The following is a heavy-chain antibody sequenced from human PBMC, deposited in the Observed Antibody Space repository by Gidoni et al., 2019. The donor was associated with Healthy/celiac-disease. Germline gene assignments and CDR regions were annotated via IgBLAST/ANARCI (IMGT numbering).Heavy chain of an antibody. D-gene: IGHD5-18*01. V-gene: IGHV3-30*18. J-gene: IGHJ4*02. CDR3: AKTSRGYSYGYPY. Sequence: QVQLVESGGGVVQPGRSLRLSCAASGFTFSSYAMHWVRQAPGKGLEWVAVISYDGSNKYYADSVKGRFTISRDNSKNTLYLQMNSLRAEDTAVYYCAKTSRGYSYGYPYWGQGTLVTVSS. CDR1: GFTFSSYA. CDR2: ISYDGSNK.